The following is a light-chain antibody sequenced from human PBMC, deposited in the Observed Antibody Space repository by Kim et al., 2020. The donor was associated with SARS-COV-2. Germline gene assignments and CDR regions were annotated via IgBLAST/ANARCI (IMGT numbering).Light chain of an antibody. V-gene: IGKV3-20*01. Sequence: PPGEGATLSCRASQSVSNSLLAWYQQKPGQAPRVLIHGVSNRATGIPDRFSGSGSGTDFTLTISKLESEDFAVYYCQQYGTSPETFGQGTKVDIK. CDR3: QQYGTSPET. J-gene: IGKJ1*01. CDR1: QSVSNSL. CDR2: GVS.